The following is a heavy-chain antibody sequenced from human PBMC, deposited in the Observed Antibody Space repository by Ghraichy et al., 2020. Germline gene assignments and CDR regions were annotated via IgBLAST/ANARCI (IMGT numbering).Heavy chain of an antibody. CDR2: INHDGST. CDR1: GGSFSTYY. CDR3: ARGIPNVYFYMDV. D-gene: IGHD4/OR15-4a*01. J-gene: IGHJ6*03. V-gene: IGHV4-34*01. Sequence: SETLSLTCAVYGGSFSTYYWNWIRQPPGKGLEWIGEINHDGSTNYSPSLKSRVTISLHTSKNQFSLRLTSVTAADTAVYYCARGIPNVYFYMDVWGKGTTVTVSS.